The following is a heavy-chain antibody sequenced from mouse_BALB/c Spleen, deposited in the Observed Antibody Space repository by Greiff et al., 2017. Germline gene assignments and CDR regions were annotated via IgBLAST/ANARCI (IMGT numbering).Heavy chain of an antibody. J-gene: IGHJ2*01. CDR1: GYAFTNYL. CDR3: ARSTYCGSYARAFY. Sequence: QVQLKESGAELVRPGTSVKLSCKASGYAFTNYLIEWVKQRPGQGLEWIGVINPGSGGTNYNEKFKGKATVTADKSSSTAYMQLSSLTSDDAAVYFGARSTYCGSYARAFYWGQGTTLTVSS. CDR2: INPGSGGT. V-gene: IGHV1-54*01. D-gene: IGHD2-10*01.